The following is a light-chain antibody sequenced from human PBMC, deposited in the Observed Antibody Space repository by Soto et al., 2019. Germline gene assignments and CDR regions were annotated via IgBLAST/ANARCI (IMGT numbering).Light chain of an antibody. Sequence: DIQLTQSPTSLSAPAGDTGTITRRESQDINSYLNWYQHKPGKSPKLLIYAASSLQSGVPSRFSGSESGTDFTLTINSLQPDDSAIYYCQQTYTTRALTFGGGTKVDIK. V-gene: IGKV1-39*01. CDR2: AAS. CDR1: QDINSY. J-gene: IGKJ4*01. CDR3: QQTYTTRALT.